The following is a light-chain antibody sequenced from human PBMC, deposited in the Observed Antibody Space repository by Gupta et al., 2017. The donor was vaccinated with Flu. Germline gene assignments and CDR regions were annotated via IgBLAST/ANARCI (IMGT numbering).Light chain of an antibody. CDR3: QQRYRNPRT. V-gene: IGKV1-39*01. Sequence: DIQMTQSPSSLSASVGDRVTITCRASQSISSYLNWYQQKPGKAPKLLIYAASSLQSGVPARFSGSGSGTDFTLTISSLEPEDFATYYCQQRYRNPRTFGQGTKLEIK. CDR1: QSISSY. J-gene: IGKJ2*01. CDR2: AAS.